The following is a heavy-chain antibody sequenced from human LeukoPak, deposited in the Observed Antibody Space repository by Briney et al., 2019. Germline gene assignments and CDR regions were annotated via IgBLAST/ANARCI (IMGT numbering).Heavy chain of an antibody. J-gene: IGHJ4*02. Sequence: PGGSLRLSCAASGFTFDDYAMHWVRQAPGKGLEWVSGISWNSGSIGYADSVKGRFTISRDNAKNSPYLQMNSLRAEDTALYYCAKDKRAGYSYGYFDYWGQGTLVTVSS. V-gene: IGHV3-9*01. D-gene: IGHD5-18*01. CDR1: GFTFDDYA. CDR2: ISWNSGSI. CDR3: AKDKRAGYSYGYFDY.